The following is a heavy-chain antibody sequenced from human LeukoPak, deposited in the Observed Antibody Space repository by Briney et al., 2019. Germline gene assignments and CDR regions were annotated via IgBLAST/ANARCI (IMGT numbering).Heavy chain of an antibody. D-gene: IGHD3-10*01. J-gene: IGHJ4*02. V-gene: IGHV4-34*01. CDR1: GGSFSVYY. CDR3: ARREDYYGSGSYYNVPFDY. CDR2: INNSGSN. Sequence: SQALSLTCAVYGGSFSVYYWSWIRQPPGKGLEWIGEINNSGSNNYNPSLKTRVTISVDTSKNQFSLKLSSVTAADTAVDYCARREDYYGSGSYYNVPFDYWGQGTLVTVSS.